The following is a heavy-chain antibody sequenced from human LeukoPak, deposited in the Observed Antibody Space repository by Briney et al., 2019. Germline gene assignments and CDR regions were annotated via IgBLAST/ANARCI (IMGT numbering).Heavy chain of an antibody. CDR3: ARGPDRYSSGWYWDY. D-gene: IGHD6-19*01. V-gene: IGHV3-48*01. CDR2: ISSSSSTI. Sequence: GGSLRLSCAASGFTFSSYSMNWVRQAPGKGLEWVSYISSSSSTIYYADSVKGRFTISRDNAKNSLYPQMNSLRAEDTAVYYCARGPDRYSSGWYWDYWGQGTLVTVSS. CDR1: GFTFSSYS. J-gene: IGHJ4*02.